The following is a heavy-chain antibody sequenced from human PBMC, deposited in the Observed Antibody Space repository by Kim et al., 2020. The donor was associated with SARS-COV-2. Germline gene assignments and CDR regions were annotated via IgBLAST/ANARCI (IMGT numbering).Heavy chain of an antibody. Sequence: ASVKVSCKASGYTFTGYYMHWVRQAPGQGLEWMGWINPNSGGTNYAQKFQGRVTMTRDTSISTAYMELSRLRSDDTAVYYCARVPGPYCSSTSCAPYYYYGMDVWGQGTTVTVSS. CDR1: GYTFTGYY. CDR2: INPNSGGT. D-gene: IGHD2-2*01. J-gene: IGHJ6*02. V-gene: IGHV1-2*02. CDR3: ARVPGPYCSSTSCAPYYYYGMDV.